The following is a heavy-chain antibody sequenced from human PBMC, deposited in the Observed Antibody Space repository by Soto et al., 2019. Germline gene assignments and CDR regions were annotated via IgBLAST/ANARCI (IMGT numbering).Heavy chain of an antibody. J-gene: IGHJ4*02. Sequence: LPETLSLTCTVSGGSISSYYWSWIRQPPGKGLEWIGYIYYSGSTYYNPSLKSRVTISVDTSKNQFSLKLSSVTAADTAVYYCARYGSGWYIFFDYWGQGTLVTVSS. CDR3: ARYGSGWYIFFDY. CDR1: GGSISSYY. CDR2: IYYSGST. V-gene: IGHV4-59*12. D-gene: IGHD6-19*01.